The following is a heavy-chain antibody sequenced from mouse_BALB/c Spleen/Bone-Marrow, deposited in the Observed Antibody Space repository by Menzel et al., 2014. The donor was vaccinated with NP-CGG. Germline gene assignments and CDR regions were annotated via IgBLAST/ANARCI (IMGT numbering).Heavy chain of an antibody. CDR2: IYPGNVNT. CDR3: ATYDY. CDR1: GYTFTSYY. V-gene: IGHV1S56*01. J-gene: IGHJ2*01. Sequence: VKLVESGPELVRPGASVGISCKASGYTFTSYYIHWVKQRPGQGLEWIGWIYPGNVNTKYNEKFKGKATLTADKSSSTAYMQLSSLTSEDSAVYFCATYDYWGQGTTLTVSS.